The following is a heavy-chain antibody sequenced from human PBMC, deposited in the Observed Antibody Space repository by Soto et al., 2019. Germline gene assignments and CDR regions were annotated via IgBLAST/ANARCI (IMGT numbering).Heavy chain of an antibody. D-gene: IGHD3-22*01. V-gene: IGHV4-30-2*01. Sequence: SSETLSLTCAVSGGSISSGGYSWCWIRQPPGEGLEWIGYIYHSGSTYYNPSLKSRVTISVDRSKNQFSLKLSSVTAADTAVYYCASAWDYYDSSGLYYWGQGNLVTVSS. J-gene: IGHJ4*02. CDR3: ASAWDYYDSSGLYY. CDR2: IYHSGST. CDR1: GGSISSGGYS.